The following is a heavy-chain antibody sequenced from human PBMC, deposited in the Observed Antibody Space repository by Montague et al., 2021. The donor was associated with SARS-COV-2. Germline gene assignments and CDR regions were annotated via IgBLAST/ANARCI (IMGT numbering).Heavy chain of an antibody. D-gene: IGHD4-17*01. Sequence: SGTLSLTCSVSGGSITDRTYYWGCIRQSPGKGLEWIGAINYSGTTYYNPSLKSRVTISLDTAKNQFSLKLTSVTAADTAVYYCARHRNYGDHSLDNWFHPWGQGALVTVSS. CDR3: ARHRNYGDHSLDNWFHP. CDR1: GGSITDRTYY. V-gene: IGHV4-39*01. J-gene: IGHJ5*02. CDR2: INYSGTT.